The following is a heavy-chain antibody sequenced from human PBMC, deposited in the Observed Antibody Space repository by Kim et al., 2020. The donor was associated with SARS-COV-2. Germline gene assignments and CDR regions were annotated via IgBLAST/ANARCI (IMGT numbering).Heavy chain of an antibody. CDR1: GFTFGDYA. D-gene: IGHD6-6*01. CDR3: TRVYEYSSSSGWFDP. V-gene: IGHV3-49*03. Sequence: GGSLRLSCTASGFTFGDYAMSWFRQAPGKGLEWVGFIRSKAYGGTTEYAASVKGRFTISRNDSKSIAYLQMNSLKTEDTAVYYCTRVYEYSSSSGWFDPWGQGTLVTVSS. CDR2: IRSKAYGGTT. J-gene: IGHJ5*02.